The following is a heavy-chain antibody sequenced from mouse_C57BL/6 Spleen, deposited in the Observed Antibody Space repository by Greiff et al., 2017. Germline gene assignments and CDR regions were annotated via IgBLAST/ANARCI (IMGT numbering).Heavy chain of an antibody. CDR2: INYDGSST. CDR3: ARGLYYAMDY. V-gene: IGHV5-16*01. J-gene: IGHJ4*01. D-gene: IGHD2-13*01. Sequence: DVQLVESEGGLVQPGSSMKLSCTASGFTFSDYYMAWVRQVPEKGLEWVANINYDGSSTYYLDSLKSRFIISRDNAKNILYLQMSSLKSEDTATYYCARGLYYAMDYWGQGTSVTVSS. CDR1: GFTFSDYY.